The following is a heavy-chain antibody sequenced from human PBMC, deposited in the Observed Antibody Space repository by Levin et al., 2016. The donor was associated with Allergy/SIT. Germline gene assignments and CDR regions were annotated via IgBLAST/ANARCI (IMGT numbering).Heavy chain of an antibody. J-gene: IGHJ4*02. D-gene: IGHD5-18*01. V-gene: IGHV3-21*01. Sequence: GESLKISCAASGFTFSSYSMNWVRQAPGKGLEWVSSISSSSSYIYYADSVKGRFTISRDNSKNTLYLQMNSLRAGDTAVYYCASSPGYSYGFYWGQGTLVTVSS. CDR2: ISSSSSYI. CDR3: ASSPGYSYGFY. CDR1: GFTFSSYS.